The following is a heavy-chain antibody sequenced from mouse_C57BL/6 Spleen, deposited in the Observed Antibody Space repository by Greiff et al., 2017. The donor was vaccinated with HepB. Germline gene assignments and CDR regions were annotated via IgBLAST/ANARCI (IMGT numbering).Heavy chain of an antibody. CDR1: GISITTGNYR. V-gene: IGHV3-5*01. CDR2: IYYSGTI. Sequence: EVKLEESGPGLVKPSQTVFLTCTVTGISITTGNYRWSWIRQFPGNKLEWIGYIYYSGTITYNPSLTSRTTITRDTPKNQFFLEMNSLTAEDTATYYCARGVAGYYAMDYWGQGTSVTVSS. CDR3: ARGVAGYYAMDY. D-gene: IGHD1-1*02. J-gene: IGHJ4*01.